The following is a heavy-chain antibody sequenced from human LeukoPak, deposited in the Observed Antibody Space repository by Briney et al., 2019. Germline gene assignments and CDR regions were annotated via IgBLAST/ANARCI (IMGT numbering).Heavy chain of an antibody. Sequence: GRSLRLSCAASGFTFSSYWMSWVRQAPGKGLEWVANIKQDGSEKYYVDSVKGRFTISRDNAKNSLYLQMNSLRAEDTAVYYCARCAGVGATLTYYYYYGMDVWGQGTTVTVSS. CDR3: ARCAGVGATLTYYYYYGMDV. J-gene: IGHJ6*02. V-gene: IGHV3-7*01. CDR2: IKQDGSEK. CDR1: GFTFSSYW. D-gene: IGHD1-26*01.